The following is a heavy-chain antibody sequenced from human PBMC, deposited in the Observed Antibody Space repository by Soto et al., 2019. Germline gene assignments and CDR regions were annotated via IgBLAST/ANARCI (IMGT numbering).Heavy chain of an antibody. CDR1: GGSISSGGYS. Sequence: SETLSLTCAVSGGSISSGGYSWSWIRQPPGKGLEWIGYIYHSGSTYYNPSLKSRVTISVGRSKNQFSLKLSSVTAADTAVYYCAREGRQTSRFDPWGQGTLVTVSS. V-gene: IGHV4-30-2*01. J-gene: IGHJ5*02. D-gene: IGHD1-26*01. CDR2: IYHSGST. CDR3: AREGRQTSRFDP.